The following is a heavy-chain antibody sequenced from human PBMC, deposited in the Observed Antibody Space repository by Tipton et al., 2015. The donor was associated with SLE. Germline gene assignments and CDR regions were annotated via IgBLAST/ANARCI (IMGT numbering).Heavy chain of an antibody. CDR3: TRHDYFASGRVY. Sequence: TLSLTCTVSGGSISSYSWGWIRQPPGKGLEWIGSINYSGTTSYNPSLKSRVTISVDTYKNQFSLKLSSVTAADTAVYYCTRHDYFASGRVYWGQGTLVTVPS. V-gene: IGHV4-39*07. J-gene: IGHJ4*02. D-gene: IGHD3-10*01. CDR1: GGSISSYS. CDR2: INYSGTT.